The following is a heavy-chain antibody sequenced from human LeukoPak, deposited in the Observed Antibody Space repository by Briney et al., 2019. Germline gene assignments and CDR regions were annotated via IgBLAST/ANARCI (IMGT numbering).Heavy chain of an antibody. J-gene: IGHJ4*02. CDR1: GFTFGDYP. CDR3: TRAYYGSGSYLN. CDR2: IRSISSGATN. Sequence: GGSLRLSCTGFGFTFGDYPLNWVRQAPGKGLEWVGVIRSISSGATNEYAASVKGRFTISRDDSKSIAYLQMNSLKTEDTAVYYCTRAYYGSGSYLNWGQGTLVTVSS. V-gene: IGHV3-49*04. D-gene: IGHD3-10*01.